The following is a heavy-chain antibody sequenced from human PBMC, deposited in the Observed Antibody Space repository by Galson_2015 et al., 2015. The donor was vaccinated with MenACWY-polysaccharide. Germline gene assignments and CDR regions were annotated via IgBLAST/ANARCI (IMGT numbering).Heavy chain of an antibody. D-gene: IGHD5-12*01. CDR2: INTSGSTR. V-gene: IGHV3-48*02. CDR3: ARVRGPAVATWYFGY. J-gene: IGHJ4*02. Sequence: SLRLSCAGSGFTFSSHSIIWVRQVPGKGLEWVSYINTSGSTRYYADSVKGRFTVSRDNAKNSVYLQVNSLREEDTAVYYCARVRGPAVATWYFGYWGQGPLRAVSS. CDR1: GFTFSSHS.